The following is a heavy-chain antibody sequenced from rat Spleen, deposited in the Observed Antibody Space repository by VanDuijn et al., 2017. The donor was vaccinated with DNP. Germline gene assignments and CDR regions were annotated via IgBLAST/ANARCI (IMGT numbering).Heavy chain of an antibody. Sequence: QVQLQQSGAELAKPGSSVKISCKASGYTFTTYYISWIKQTTGQDREYIGYINTGSGGTNYNEKFKGKATLTVDKSSSTAFMQLSSLTPDDSAVYYCARRRLPYWYFDFWGPGTMVTVS. D-gene: IGHD1-4*01. CDR3: ARRRLPYWYFDF. V-gene: IGHV1-43*01. J-gene: IGHJ1*01. CDR2: INTGSGGT. CDR1: GYTFTTYY.